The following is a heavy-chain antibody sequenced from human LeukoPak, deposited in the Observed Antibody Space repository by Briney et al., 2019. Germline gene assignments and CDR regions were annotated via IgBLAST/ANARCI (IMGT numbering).Heavy chain of an antibody. CDR1: GFTFSDYY. CDR3: ARDNAELPYNWFDP. Sequence: GGSLRLSCAASGFTFSDYYMIWIRQAPGKGLEWVSYISSSSSRTNYADSVKGRFTISGDNAKNSLYLQMYSLRAEDTAVYYCARDNAELPYNWFDPWGQGTLVTVSS. V-gene: IGHV3-11*06. CDR2: ISSSSSRT. J-gene: IGHJ5*02. D-gene: IGHD1-14*01.